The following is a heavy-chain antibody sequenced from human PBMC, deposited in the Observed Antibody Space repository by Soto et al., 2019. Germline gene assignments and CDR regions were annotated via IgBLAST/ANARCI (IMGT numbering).Heavy chain of an antibody. J-gene: IGHJ6*02. CDR1: GYTFTSYY. D-gene: IGHD3-10*01. V-gene: IGHV1-46*01. Sequence: ASVKVSFKASGYTFTSYYMHWVRQAPGQGLEWMGIINASDGNTSYSQKFQGRVTITRDTSASTAYMELSSLRSEDTAVYYCARVKGYYGSGSYTNYYYGMDVWGQGTTVTVSS. CDR2: INASDGNT. CDR3: ARVKGYYGSGSYTNYYYGMDV.